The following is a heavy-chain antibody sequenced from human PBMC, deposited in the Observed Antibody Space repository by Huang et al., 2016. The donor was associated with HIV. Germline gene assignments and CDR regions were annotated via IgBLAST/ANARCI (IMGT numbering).Heavy chain of an antibody. Sequence: QVQLVQSGAEVKNPGASVRVSCKASGYTFTDSNIHWVRQAPGQGLEWMGWINPKRGVTIYAQRLQGRSTMTRDTTISTVHMDLRRIQSDDTAVYFCARDWSFGSSTSPADWGQGTLVTVSS. CDR1: GYTFTDSN. CDR2: INPKRGVT. V-gene: IGHV1-2*02. J-gene: IGHJ4*02. D-gene: IGHD6-6*01. CDR3: ARDWSFGSSTSPAD.